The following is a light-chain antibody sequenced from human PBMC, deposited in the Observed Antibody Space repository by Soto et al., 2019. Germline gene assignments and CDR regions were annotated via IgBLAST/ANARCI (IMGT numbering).Light chain of an antibody. V-gene: IGKV3-15*01. Sequence: EIVMTQSPAPLSVSPGERATLSCRXSQSVRKNLAWYQQKPGQAPRLLIYGTSNRATGIPDGISGSRSGTEFTLTISSLQSEDFSVYYCQQYNNWPPITFGQGTRLEIK. CDR2: GTS. CDR1: QSVRKN. J-gene: IGKJ5*01. CDR3: QQYNNWPPIT.